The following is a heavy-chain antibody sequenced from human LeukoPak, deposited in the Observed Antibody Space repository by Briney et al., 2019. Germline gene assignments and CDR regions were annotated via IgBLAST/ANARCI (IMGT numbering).Heavy chain of an antibody. D-gene: IGHD6-6*01. J-gene: IGHJ4*02. Sequence: GGSLRLSCAASGFTVSSTYLTWVRQAPGKGLEWLSVIYSGGYTYYADSVKGRFFISRDISENMVYLQMNSLSVQDTAVYFCARGRPAHYFDSWGPGTLVTVS. V-gene: IGHV3-66*01. CDR1: GFTVSSTY. CDR3: ARGRPAHYFDS. CDR2: IYSGGYT.